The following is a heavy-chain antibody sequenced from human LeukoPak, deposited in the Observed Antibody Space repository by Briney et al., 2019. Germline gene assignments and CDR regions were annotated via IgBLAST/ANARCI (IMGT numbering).Heavy chain of an antibody. CDR1: GFTFSNYW. D-gene: IGHD1-26*01. V-gene: IGHV3-7*03. CDR3: ATSKYSGSY. Sequence: GGSLRLSCAASGFTFSNYWMSWVRQAPGKGLEWVANIKQDGSEKYYVDSVKGRFTISRDNSKNTLNLQMNSLRAEDTAVYYCATSKYSGSYWGQGTLVTVSS. CDR2: IKQDGSEK. J-gene: IGHJ4*02.